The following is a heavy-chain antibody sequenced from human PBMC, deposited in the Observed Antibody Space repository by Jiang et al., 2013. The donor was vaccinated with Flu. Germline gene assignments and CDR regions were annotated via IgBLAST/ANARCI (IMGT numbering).Heavy chain of an antibody. V-gene: IGHV3-30*18. D-gene: IGHD4-17*01. CDR3: AKDKLSWGXYVPFDY. CDR1: GFTFSSYG. Sequence: VQLVESGGGVVQPGRSLRLSCAASGFTFSSYGMHWVRQAPGKGLEWVAVISYDGSNKYYADSVKGRFTISRDNSKNTLYLQMNSLRAEDTAVYYCAKDKLSWGXYVPFDYWGQGTL. J-gene: IGHJ4*02. CDR2: ISYDGSNK.